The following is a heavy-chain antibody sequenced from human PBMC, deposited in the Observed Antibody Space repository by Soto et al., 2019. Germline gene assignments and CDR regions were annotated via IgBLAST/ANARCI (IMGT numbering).Heavy chain of an antibody. D-gene: IGHD2-15*01. CDR3: ARVAAAIVVRLSPGNWFDP. Sequence: GESLKISCKGSGYSFTSYWIGWVRQMPGKGLEWMGIIYPGDSDTRYSPSFQGQVTISADKSISTAYLQWSSLKASDTAMYYCARVAAAIVVRLSPGNWFDPWGQGTLVTVSS. CDR2: IYPGDSDT. CDR1: GYSFTSYW. V-gene: IGHV5-51*01. J-gene: IGHJ5*02.